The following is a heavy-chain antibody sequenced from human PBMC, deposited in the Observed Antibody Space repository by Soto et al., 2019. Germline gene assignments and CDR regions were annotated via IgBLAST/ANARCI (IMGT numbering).Heavy chain of an antibody. CDR2: ISYRGST. V-gene: IGHV4-31*03. CDR1: GGSITSGGYY. Sequence: QVQLQESGPGLVKPSQTLSLTCTVSGGSITSGGYYWSWIRQHPGKGLEWIVYISYRGSTYYNPSLKSRVTISVDTSKNQWSLKLSSVTAADSAVYYCARVCGGDCHYGMDVWGQGTTVTVSS. CDR3: ARVCGGDCHYGMDV. J-gene: IGHJ6*02. D-gene: IGHD2-21*02.